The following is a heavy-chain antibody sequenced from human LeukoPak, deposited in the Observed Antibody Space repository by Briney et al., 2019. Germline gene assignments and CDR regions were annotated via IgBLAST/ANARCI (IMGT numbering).Heavy chain of an antibody. CDR2: IHHSGST. J-gene: IGHJ4*02. D-gene: IGHD3-10*01. V-gene: IGHV4-38-2*02. CDR3: ARGDYYGSGSRYFDY. CDR1: SYSISSDYY. Sequence: TSETLSLTCSVSSYSISSDYYWNWIRQSPGKGLEWIGSIHHSGSTYYNPSLKSRVTVSVHTSKNQFSLRLSSVTAADTAVYYCARGDYYGSGSRYFDYWGQGTLVTVSS.